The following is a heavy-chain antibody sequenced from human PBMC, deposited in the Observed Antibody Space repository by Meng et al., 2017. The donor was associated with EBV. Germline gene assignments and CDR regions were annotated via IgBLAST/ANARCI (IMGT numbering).Heavy chain of an antibody. Sequence: QGPRVQSGAEVTKPGSSVKVSCKASGYTFTSYGISGVRQAPGQGLEWMGWISAYNGNTNYAQKLQGRVTMTTDTSTSTAYMELRSLRSDDTAVYYCARDGRLYDTPSPFDYWGQGTLVTVSS. CDR1: GYTFTSYG. CDR2: ISAYNGNT. CDR3: ARDGRLYDTPSPFDY. D-gene: IGHD3-22*01. V-gene: IGHV1-18*01. J-gene: IGHJ4*02.